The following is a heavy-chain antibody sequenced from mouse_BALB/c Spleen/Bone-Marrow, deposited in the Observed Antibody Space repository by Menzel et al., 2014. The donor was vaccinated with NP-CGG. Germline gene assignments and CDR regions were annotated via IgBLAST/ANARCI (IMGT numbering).Heavy chain of an antibody. Sequence: EVHLVESGGGLVQPGGSLKLSCAASGFDFSRYWMSWVRQAPGKGLEWIGEINPDSRTINYTPSLKDKFIISRDNAKNTLYLQMSKVRSEDTALYYCARPDSHRDWYFDVWGAGTTVTVSS. CDR1: GFDFSRYW. CDR2: INPDSRTI. V-gene: IGHV4-1*02. D-gene: IGHD2-14*01. J-gene: IGHJ1*01. CDR3: ARPDSHRDWYFDV.